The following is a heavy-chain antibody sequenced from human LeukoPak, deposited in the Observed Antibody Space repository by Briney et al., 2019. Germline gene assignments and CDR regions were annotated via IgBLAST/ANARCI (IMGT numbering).Heavy chain of an antibody. CDR1: GYNLTSYW. CDR3: ARRDYYVDY. J-gene: IGHJ4*02. V-gene: IGHV5-51*01. Sequence: GESLKISCKGSGYNLTSYWIGWVRQVPGKGLEWMGIIYPGDSDTRYSPSFQGQVTISADKSISTAYLQSSSLKASDTAMYYFARRDYYVDYWGQGTLVTVSS. CDR2: IYPGDSDT.